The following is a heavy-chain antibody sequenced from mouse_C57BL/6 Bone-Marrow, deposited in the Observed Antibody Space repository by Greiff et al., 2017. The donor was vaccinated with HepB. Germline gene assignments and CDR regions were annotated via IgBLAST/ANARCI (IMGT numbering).Heavy chain of an antibody. CDR1: GYAFSSYW. CDR3: ARGNYVRYWYFEG. Sequence: QVQLQQSGAELVKPGASVKISCKASGYAFSSYWMNWVKQRPGKGLEWIGQIYPGDGDTNYNGKFKGKATLTADKSSSTAYMQLSSLTSEDSAVSFCARGNYVRYWYFEGWGTGTTVTVSS. D-gene: IGHD2-1*01. CDR2: IYPGDGDT. V-gene: IGHV1-80*01. J-gene: IGHJ1*03.